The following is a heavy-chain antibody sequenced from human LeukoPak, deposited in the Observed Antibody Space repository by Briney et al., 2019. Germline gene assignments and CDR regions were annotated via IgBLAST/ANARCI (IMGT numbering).Heavy chain of an antibody. CDR1: GGSFSGYY. J-gene: IGHJ4*02. D-gene: IGHD6-19*01. CDR2: INHGGST. Sequence: SETLSLTCAVYGGSFSGYYWSWVRQPPGKGLEWIGEINHGGSTNYSPSLKSRVTISADTSKNHFSLRLSSVTAADTAVYYCARGRGRSGWRQGDYWAREPWSPSPQ. V-gene: IGHV4-34*01. CDR3: ARGRGRSGWRQGDY.